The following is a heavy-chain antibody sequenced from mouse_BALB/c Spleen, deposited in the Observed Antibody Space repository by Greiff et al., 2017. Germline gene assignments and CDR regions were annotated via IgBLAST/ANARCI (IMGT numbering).Heavy chain of an antibody. Sequence: VQLQQSGAELVKPGASVKLSCTASGFNIKDTYMHWVKQRPEQGLEWIGRIDPANGNTKYVPKFQGKATITADTSSNTAYLQLSSLTSEDTAVYYCARSATGAWFAYWGQGILVTVSA. CDR2: IDPANGNT. CDR1: GFNIKDTY. CDR3: ARSATGAWFAY. V-gene: IGHV14-3*02. D-gene: IGHD4-1*02. J-gene: IGHJ3*01.